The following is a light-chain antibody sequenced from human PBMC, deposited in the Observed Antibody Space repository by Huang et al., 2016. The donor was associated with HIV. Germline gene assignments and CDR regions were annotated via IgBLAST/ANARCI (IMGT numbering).Light chain of an antibody. CDR2: AAS. V-gene: IGKV1-27*01. J-gene: IGKJ1*01. CDR1: QGIGTY. CDR3: QKYNNVPRT. Sequence: DIQMTQSPSSLSASIGDRITISCRASQGIGTYLAWYQHKPGKVPNLLIYAASTLQSGVPSRFRGSGSGTNFTLTIGSLQPEDVASYYCQKYNNVPRTFGQGTKVEIK.